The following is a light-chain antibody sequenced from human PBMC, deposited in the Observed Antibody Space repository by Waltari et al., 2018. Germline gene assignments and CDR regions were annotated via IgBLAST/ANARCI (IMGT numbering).Light chain of an antibody. V-gene: IGKV3-15*01. J-gene: IGKJ2*01. Sequence: EIVMTQSPATLSVSPGERATLSCRASQSVDSNFACYQQKPGQPPRLLLYGASTRATGVPARFSGSGPGTEFTLTISSLQSADFAVYYCQQYYNWPYTFGQGTKLEIK. CDR2: GAS. CDR3: QQYYNWPYT. CDR1: QSVDSN.